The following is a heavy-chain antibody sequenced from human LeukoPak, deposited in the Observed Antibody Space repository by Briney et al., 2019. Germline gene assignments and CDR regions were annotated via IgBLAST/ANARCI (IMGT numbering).Heavy chain of an antibody. Sequence: PGGSLRLSCAASTFSFGHSDMHWVRRAPGKGLEWVAVISYEGSNKYYADSVKGRFTISRDDSKNTLFLQMNSLRAEDTAVYYCARGVYDSSGYYESYYFDHWGQGTLVTVSS. CDR2: ISYEGSNK. J-gene: IGHJ4*02. D-gene: IGHD3-22*01. CDR3: ARGVYDSSGYYESYYFDH. V-gene: IGHV3-30*04. CDR1: TFSFGHSD.